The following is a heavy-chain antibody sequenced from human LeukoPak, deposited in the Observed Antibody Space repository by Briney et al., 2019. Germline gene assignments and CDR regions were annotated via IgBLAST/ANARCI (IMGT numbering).Heavy chain of an antibody. D-gene: IGHD3-22*01. CDR1: GGSFSGYY. V-gene: IGHV4-59*10. Sequence: SETLSLTCAVYGGSFSGYYWSWIRQPAGKGLEWIGRIYTSGSTNNNPSLKSRVTISVDTSKNQFSLKLSSVTAADAAVYYCAGLYYYDSSGYYFWGQGTLVTVSS. CDR2: IYTSGST. J-gene: IGHJ4*02. CDR3: AGLYYYDSSGYYF.